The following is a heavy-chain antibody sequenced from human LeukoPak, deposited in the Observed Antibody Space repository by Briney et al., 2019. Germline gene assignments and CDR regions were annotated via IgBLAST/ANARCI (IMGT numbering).Heavy chain of an antibody. V-gene: IGHV4-34*01. Sequence: PSETLSLTCAVYGGSFSGYYWSWIRQPPGKGLEWIGEINHSGSTNYNPSLKSRVTISVDTSKNQFSLKLSSVTAADTAVYYCARSIAARYQWFDPWGQGTLVTVSS. D-gene: IGHD6-6*01. CDR3: ARSIAARYQWFDP. CDR1: GGSFSGYY. CDR2: INHSGST. J-gene: IGHJ5*02.